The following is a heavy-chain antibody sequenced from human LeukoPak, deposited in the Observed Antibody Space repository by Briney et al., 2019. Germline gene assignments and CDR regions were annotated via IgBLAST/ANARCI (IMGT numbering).Heavy chain of an antibody. Sequence: GGSLRLSCAASGFTFSTFVMSWVRQAPGKGLEWVSSISGSGADTHYADSVKGRFTISRDNSRYTLYLQMNSLRAEDTAIYYCANRNYYDSSPSYYAYCFDYWGQGTLVTVSS. CDR1: GFTFSTFV. CDR2: ISGSGADT. J-gene: IGHJ4*02. CDR3: ANRNYYDSSPSYYAYCFDY. D-gene: IGHD3-22*01. V-gene: IGHV3-23*01.